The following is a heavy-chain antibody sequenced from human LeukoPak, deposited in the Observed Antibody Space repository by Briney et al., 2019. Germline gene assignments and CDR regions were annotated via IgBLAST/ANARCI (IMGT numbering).Heavy chain of an antibody. J-gene: IGHJ4*02. CDR1: GFTFDDYG. Sequence: GGSLRLSCVVSGFTFDDYGMSWVRQAPGKGLEWVSGINWNSGSTGYADSVKGRFTISRDNAKNSLYLQMNSLRAEDTAVYYCVRSRQRDYFDYWGQGTLVTVSS. V-gene: IGHV3-20*04. CDR3: VRSRQRDYFDY. CDR2: INWNSGST.